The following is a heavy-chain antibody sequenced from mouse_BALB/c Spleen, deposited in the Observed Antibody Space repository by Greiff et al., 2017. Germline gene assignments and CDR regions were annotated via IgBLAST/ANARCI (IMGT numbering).Heavy chain of an antibody. D-gene: IGHD1-2*01. Sequence: QVHVKQSGAELVRPGTSVKISCKASGYAFTNYWLGWVKQRPGHGLEWIGDIYPGSGNTYYNEKFKGKATLTADKSSSTAYMQLSSLTSEDSAVYFCARLRLGYWGQGTTLTVSS. CDR1: GYAFTNYW. CDR2: IYPGSGNT. CDR3: ARLRLGY. J-gene: IGHJ2*01. V-gene: IGHV1-63*01.